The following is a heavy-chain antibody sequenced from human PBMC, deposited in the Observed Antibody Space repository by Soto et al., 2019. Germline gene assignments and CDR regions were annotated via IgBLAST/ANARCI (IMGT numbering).Heavy chain of an antibody. V-gene: IGHV3-74*01. D-gene: IGHD5-18*01. CDR2: ITRDGSST. CDR3: ARGANGYYYFHY. Sequence: EVQLVESGGGLVQPGGSLRLSCAASGFSLSDYWMHWVRQAPGEGLVWLSRITRDGSSTNYADSVKGRFTISRDNAKNTLYLQVNSLRGEDTAVYYCARGANGYYYFHYWGQGTLVTVAA. CDR1: GFSLSDYW. J-gene: IGHJ4*02.